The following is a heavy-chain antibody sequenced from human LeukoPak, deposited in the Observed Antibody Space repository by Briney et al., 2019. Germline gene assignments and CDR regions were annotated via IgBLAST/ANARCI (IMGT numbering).Heavy chain of an antibody. CDR1: GFTFSSYC. J-gene: IGHJ5*02. CDR3: ARDDCRSISSYHNWFDP. V-gene: IGHV3-7*01. CDR2: IKQDGSEK. Sequence: PGGSLRLSCAASGFTFSSYCMSWVRQAPGKGLEWVANIKQDGSEKYYVDTLKGRFTITRDNAKNSLYLQMNTLRAEDTAVYHCARDDCRSISSYHNWFDPWGQGTLVTVSS. D-gene: IGHD2-2*01.